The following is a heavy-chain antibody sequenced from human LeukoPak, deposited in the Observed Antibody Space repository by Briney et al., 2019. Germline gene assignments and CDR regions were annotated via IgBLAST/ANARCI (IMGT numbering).Heavy chain of an antibody. CDR2: IYTSGST. CDR3: APQTRSTSCYHCFQH. CDR1: GGSISSGSYY. Sequence: PSQTLSLTCTVSGGSISSGSYYWSWIRQPAGKGLEWIGRIYTSGSTNYNPSLKSRVTISVDTSKNQFSLKLSSVTAADTAVYYCAPQTRSTSCYHCFQHWGQGTLVTVSS. V-gene: IGHV4-61*02. D-gene: IGHD2-2*01. J-gene: IGHJ1*01.